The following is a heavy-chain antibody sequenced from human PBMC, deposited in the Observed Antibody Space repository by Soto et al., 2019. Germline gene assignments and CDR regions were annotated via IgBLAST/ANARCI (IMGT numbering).Heavy chain of an antibody. CDR2: IYHSGST. Sequence: SETLSLTCAVSGGSISSSNWWSWVRQPPGKGLEWIGEIYHSGSTNYNPSLKSRVTISVDKSKSQFSLKLSSVTAADTAVYYCARALWFGELYFDYWGQGNLVTVSS. J-gene: IGHJ4*02. D-gene: IGHD3-10*01. CDR1: GGSISSSNW. V-gene: IGHV4-4*02. CDR3: ARALWFGELYFDY.